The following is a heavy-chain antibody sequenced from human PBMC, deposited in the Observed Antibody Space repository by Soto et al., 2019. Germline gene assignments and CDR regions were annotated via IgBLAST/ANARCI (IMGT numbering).Heavy chain of an antibody. CDR2: ISYDGSNK. CDR1: GFTFSSYA. D-gene: IGHD3-22*01. J-gene: IGHJ4*02. Sequence: SLRLSCAASGFTFSSYAMHWVRQAPGKGLEWVAVISYDGSNKYYADSVKGRFTISRDNSKNTLYLQMNSLRAEDTAVYYCAREEGNYYDSSGPPFDYWGQGTMVTVYS. CDR3: AREEGNYYDSSGPPFDY. V-gene: IGHV3-30-3*01.